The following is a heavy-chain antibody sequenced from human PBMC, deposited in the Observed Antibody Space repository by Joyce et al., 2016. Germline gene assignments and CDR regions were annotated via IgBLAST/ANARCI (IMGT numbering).Heavy chain of an antibody. CDR3: ARGGGAPGTAARLDY. Sequence: QVQLGQSGAEVKKPGSSVKVSCKASGGSFNRYTINWVRQAPGQGLEWMGGIIPLSGTSNYAQKFQDRVTITADGLTSTVYMELFSLRSDDTAVYFCARGGGAPGTAARLDYWGQGTLVIVSS. CDR1: GGSFNRYT. D-gene: IGHD1-7*01. J-gene: IGHJ4*02. CDR2: IIPLSGTS. V-gene: IGHV1-69*01.